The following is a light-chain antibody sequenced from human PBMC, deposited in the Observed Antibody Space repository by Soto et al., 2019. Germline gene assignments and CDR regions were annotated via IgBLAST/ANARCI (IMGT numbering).Light chain of an antibody. V-gene: IGKV3-11*01. CDR3: QQRSNWPPDT. J-gene: IGKJ5*01. Sequence: IVLTQSPGTLSLSPGERATLSCRASQSVSSYLAWYQQKPGQAPRLLIYDASNRATGIPARFSGSESGTDFTLTISSLEPEDFAVYYCQQRSNWPPDTFGQGTRLEIK. CDR2: DAS. CDR1: QSVSSY.